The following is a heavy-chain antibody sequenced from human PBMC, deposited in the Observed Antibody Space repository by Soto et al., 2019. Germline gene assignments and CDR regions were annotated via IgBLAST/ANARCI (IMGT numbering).Heavy chain of an antibody. CDR1: VYTFTSYG. CDR3: ARGGYFDSSNYLAY. D-gene: IGHD3-22*01. Sequence: ASVKVSCKASVYTFTSYGINWVRQAPGRGLEWMGWINPGNGNTKYSQQFQGRVIIDRDTSASTAYMELSSLRSEDSAVYYCARGGYFDSSNYLAYWGLGTLVTVSS. CDR2: INPGNGNT. V-gene: IGHV1-3*01. J-gene: IGHJ4*02.